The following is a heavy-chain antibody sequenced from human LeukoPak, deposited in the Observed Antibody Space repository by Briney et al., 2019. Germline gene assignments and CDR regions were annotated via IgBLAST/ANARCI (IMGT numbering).Heavy chain of an antibody. CDR2: ISGSVGST. J-gene: IGHJ4*02. D-gene: IGHD4-17*01. CDR3: AKPKQITVTTSYYFDY. CDR1: GFTFSSYA. V-gene: IGHV3-23*01. Sequence: GGSLRLSCTASGFTFSSYAMSGVRQAPGKGLEWVSAISGSVGSTYYADSVKGGFTISIDNSKNTLYLQMNSMSAEETAVYYCAKPKQITVTTSYYFDYWGQGTLVTVSS.